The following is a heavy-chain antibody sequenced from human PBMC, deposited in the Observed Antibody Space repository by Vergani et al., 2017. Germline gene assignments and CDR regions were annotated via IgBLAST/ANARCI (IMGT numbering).Heavy chain of an antibody. D-gene: IGHD1-1*01. CDR1: GFTFSSHG. CDR3: ARWGNEKRLDS. Sequence: QVQLVESEGGVVQPGRSLTLSYVASGFTFSSHGMHWVRQAPGKGLEWVAVIWYDGSNKYYGDSVKGRFTISRDNSKNTLYLQMNSLRVEDTAVYYCARWGNEKRLDSWGQGTLVTVSS. CDR2: IWYDGSNK. V-gene: IGHV3-33*01. J-gene: IGHJ5*01.